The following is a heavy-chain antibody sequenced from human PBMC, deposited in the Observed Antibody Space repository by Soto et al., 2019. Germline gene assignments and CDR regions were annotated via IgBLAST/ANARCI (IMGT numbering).Heavy chain of an antibody. CDR1: GYSFTSYW. Sequence: PGASLTISCKGSGYSFTSYWIGWVRQMPGKGLEWVGLIYPGDSDTRYSPSFQGQVTISADESIITAYLQWCSLKASDTAMYYCTFGSLEWLRFLFDCCSQGSLVNVS. J-gene: IGHJ4*01. CDR2: IYPGDSDT. V-gene: IGHV5-51*01. CDR3: TFGSLEWLRFLFDC. D-gene: IGHD5-12*01.